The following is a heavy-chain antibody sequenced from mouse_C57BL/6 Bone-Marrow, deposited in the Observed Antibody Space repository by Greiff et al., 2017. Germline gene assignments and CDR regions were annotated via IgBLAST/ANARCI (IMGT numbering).Heavy chain of an antibody. CDR2: INPNNGGT. CDR3: ARRGKLFPHYYAMDY. Sequence: VQLQQSGPELVKPGASVKIPCKASGYTFTDYNMDWVKQSHGKSLEWIGDINPNNGGTIYNQKFKGKATLTVDKSSSTAYMELRSLTSEDTAVYYCARRGKLFPHYYAMDYWGQGTSVTVSS. V-gene: IGHV1-18*01. D-gene: IGHD1-1*02. CDR1: GYTFTDYN. J-gene: IGHJ4*01.